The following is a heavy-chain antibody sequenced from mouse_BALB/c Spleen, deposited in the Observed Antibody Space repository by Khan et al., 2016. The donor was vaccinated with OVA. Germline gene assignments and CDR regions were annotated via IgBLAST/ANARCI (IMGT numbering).Heavy chain of an antibody. CDR1: GYTFTDYY. D-gene: IGHD2-2*01. J-gene: IGHJ3*01. CDR3: ARSGIGSVAY. V-gene: IGHV1-77*01. Sequence: QVQLQQPGAELARPGASVKLSCKASGYTFTDYYINWVKQRTGQGLEWIGEIYPGSGNTYYNEKFKDKATLTADKSSSTAFMQLNSLTSEDSSVYVCARSGIGSVAYWGQGTLVTVSA. CDR2: IYPGSGNT.